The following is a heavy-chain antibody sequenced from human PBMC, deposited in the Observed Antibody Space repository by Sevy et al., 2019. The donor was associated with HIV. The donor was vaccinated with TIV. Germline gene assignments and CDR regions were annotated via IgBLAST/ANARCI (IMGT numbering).Heavy chain of an antibody. V-gene: IGHV4-39*01. CDR2: IYYSGST. CDR3: ARHYYDSSGYYESQTYYFDY. CDR1: GGSISSSSYY. J-gene: IGHJ4*02. D-gene: IGHD3-22*01. Sequence: SETLSLTCTVSGGSISSSSYYWGWIRQPPGKGLEWIGSIYYSGSTYYNPSLKSRVTISVDTSKNQFSLKLSSVTAADTDVYYCARHYYDSSGYYESQTYYFDYWGQGTLVTVSS.